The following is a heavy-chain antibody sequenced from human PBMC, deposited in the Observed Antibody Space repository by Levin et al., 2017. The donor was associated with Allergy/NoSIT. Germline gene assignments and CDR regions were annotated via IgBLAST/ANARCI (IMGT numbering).Heavy chain of an antibody. J-gene: IGHJ6*02. CDR3: ARGISDSGSYYVYYYGMDV. Sequence: GGSLRLSCAASGFTFSSYSMNWVRQAPGKGLEWVSSISSSSSYIYYADSVKGRFTISRDNAKNSLYLQMNSLRAEDTAVYYCARGISDSGSYYVYYYGMDVWGQGTTVTVSS. D-gene: IGHD1-26*01. CDR2: ISSSSSYI. V-gene: IGHV3-21*01. CDR1: GFTFSSYS.